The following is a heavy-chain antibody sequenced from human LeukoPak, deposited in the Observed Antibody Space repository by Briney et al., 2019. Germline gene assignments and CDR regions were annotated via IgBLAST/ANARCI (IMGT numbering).Heavy chain of an antibody. CDR3: ARRHYDSSGYYYFDY. D-gene: IGHD3-22*01. V-gene: IGHV1-69*04. CDR2: IIPILGIA. J-gene: IGHJ4*02. CDR1: GGTFSSYA. Sequence: SVKVSCKASGGTFSSYAISWVRQAPGQGLEWMGRIIPILGIANYAQKLQGRVTMTTDTSTSTAYMELRSLRSDDTAVYYCARRHYDSSGYYYFDYWGQGTLVTVSS.